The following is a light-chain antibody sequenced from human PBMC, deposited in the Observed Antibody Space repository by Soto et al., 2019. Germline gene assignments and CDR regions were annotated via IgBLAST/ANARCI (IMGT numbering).Light chain of an antibody. Sequence: EIVLTQSPATLSLSPGERATLSCRASQSVSSYLAWYQQKPGQAPRLLIYDASNRASGIPARFSGSGSGTHFTPSISRLEPADFAVYHGPQPYTFGQGTKLEIK. CDR1: QSVSSY. V-gene: IGKV3-11*01. J-gene: IGKJ2*01. CDR3: PQPYT. CDR2: DAS.